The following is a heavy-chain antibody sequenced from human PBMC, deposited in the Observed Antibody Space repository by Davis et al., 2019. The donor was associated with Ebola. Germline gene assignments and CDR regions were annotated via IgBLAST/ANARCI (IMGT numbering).Heavy chain of an antibody. CDR1: GGTFSSYA. CDR3: ARDGGWVDP. J-gene: IGHJ5*02. D-gene: IGHD3-10*01. Sequence: SVKVSCKASGGTFSSYAISWVRQAPGQGLEWMGRIIPILGIANYAQKFQGRVTMTTDTSTSTAYMELRSLRSDDTALYYCARDGGWVDPWGQGTLVTVSS. CDR2: IIPILGIA. V-gene: IGHV1-69*04.